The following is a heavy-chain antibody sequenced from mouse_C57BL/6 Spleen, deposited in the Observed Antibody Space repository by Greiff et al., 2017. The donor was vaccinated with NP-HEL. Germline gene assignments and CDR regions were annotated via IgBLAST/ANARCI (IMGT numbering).Heavy chain of an antibody. V-gene: IGHV1-81*01. CDR2: IYPRSGNT. J-gene: IGHJ1*03. D-gene: IGHD1-1*01. CDR1: GYTFTSYG. CDR3: ARRYYYGSSYYWYFDV. Sequence: QVQLQQSGAELARPGASVKLSCKASGYTFTSYGISWVKQRTGQGLEWIGEIYPRSGNTYYNEKFKGKATLTADKSSSTAYMELRSLTSEDSAVYFCARRYYYGSSYYWYFDVWGTGTTVTVSS.